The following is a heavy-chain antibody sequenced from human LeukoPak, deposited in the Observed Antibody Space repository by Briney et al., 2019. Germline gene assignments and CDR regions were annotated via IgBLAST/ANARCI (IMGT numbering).Heavy chain of an antibody. CDR3: ARASGSYDY. CDR1: GFTFSIYG. CDR2: IWNDGSNK. J-gene: IGHJ4*02. D-gene: IGHD1-26*01. Sequence: GRSLRLSCAASGFTFSIYGMHWVRQAPGKGLEWVAVIWNDGSNKYYADSVKGRFTISRDNSKNTMYLQMNSLRGEDTAVYYCARASGSYDYWCRGTLVTVSS. V-gene: IGHV3-33*01.